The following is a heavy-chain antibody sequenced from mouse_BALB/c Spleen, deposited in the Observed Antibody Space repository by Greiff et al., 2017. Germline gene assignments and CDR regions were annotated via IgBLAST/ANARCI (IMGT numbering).Heavy chain of an antibody. CDR1: GYTFTSYW. CDR2: IDPSDSET. V-gene: IGHV1-69*02. D-gene: IGHD1-1*01. J-gene: IGHJ3*01. Sequence: VQLQQPGAELVKPGAPVKLSCKASGYTFTSYWMNWVKQRPGRGLEWIGRIDPSDSETHYNQKFKDKATLTVDKSSSTAYIQLSSLTSEDSAVYYCARDYYGSSGIAYWGQGTLVTVSA. CDR3: ARDYYGSSGIAY.